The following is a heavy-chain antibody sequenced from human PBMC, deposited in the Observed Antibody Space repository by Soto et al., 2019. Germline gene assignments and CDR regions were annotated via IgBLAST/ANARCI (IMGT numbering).Heavy chain of an antibody. J-gene: IGHJ4*02. V-gene: IGHV4-39*01. CDR3: ARHRGSYGGEYYFDY. D-gene: IGHD3-16*01. CDR2: IYYGGST. Sequence: WHRIRQPPGRGLEWIGTIYYGGSTYYTPSLKSRVTISVDASRNQFSLRLSSVTAADTAVYYCARHRGSYGGEYYFDYWGQGSQVTVS.